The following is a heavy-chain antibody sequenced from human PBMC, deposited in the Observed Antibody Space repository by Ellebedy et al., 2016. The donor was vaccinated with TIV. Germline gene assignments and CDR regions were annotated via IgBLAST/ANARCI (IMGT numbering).Heavy chain of an antibody. CDR2: IYGGGAT. Sequence: PGGSLRLSCAASGFTVSSNYMSWVRQAPGKGLEWVSAIYGGGATYHADTVKGRFTISGHNSKNTLSLPMNKLRPEDKAVYYCARESMVRGEGWYFGMDVWGKGTTVTVSS. CDR3: ARESMVRGEGWYFGMDV. J-gene: IGHJ6*04. D-gene: IGHD3-10*01. CDR1: GFTVSSNY. V-gene: IGHV3-53*04.